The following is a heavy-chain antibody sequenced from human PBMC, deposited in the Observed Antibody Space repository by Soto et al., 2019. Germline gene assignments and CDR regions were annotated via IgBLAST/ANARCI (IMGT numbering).Heavy chain of an antibody. Sequence: PETISPTCVISNSSTVIQSRLGWIRQPPGKGLEWIGSIYHSGSTCYNPSLKSRVTISVDTSKNQFSLKLSSVTAADTAVYYCARVLWFGELLSDLWGQGTLVTVS. CDR1: NSSTVIQSR. CDR3: ARVLWFGELLSDL. V-gene: IGHV4-38-2*01. J-gene: IGHJ5*02. D-gene: IGHD3-10*01. CDR2: IYHSGST.